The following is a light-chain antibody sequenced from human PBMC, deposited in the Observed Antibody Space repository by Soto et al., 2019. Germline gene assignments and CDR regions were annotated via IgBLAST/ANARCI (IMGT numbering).Light chain of an antibody. CDR2: DVS. CDR3: SSYSSSTTLYV. V-gene: IGLV2-14*01. J-gene: IGLJ1*01. CDR1: GSDVGGYNY. Sequence: QSVLTQPASASGSPGQSITISCTGTGSDVGGYNYVSWYQQHPGKAPKLMIYDVSNRPSGVSNRFSGSKSGNTASLTISGLQAEDEAEYYCSSYSSSTTLYVFGTGTKVTVL.